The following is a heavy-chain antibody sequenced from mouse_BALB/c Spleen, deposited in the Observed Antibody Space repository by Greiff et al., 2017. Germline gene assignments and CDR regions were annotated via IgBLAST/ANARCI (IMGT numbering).Heavy chain of an antibody. Sequence: EAGGGLVQPKGSLKLSCAASGFTFNTNAMNWVRQAPGKGLEWVARIRSKSNNYATYYADSVKDRFTISRDDSQSMLYLQMNNLKTEDTAMYYCVRDTHWGQGTLVTVSA. CDR1: GFTFNTNA. V-gene: IGHV10S3*01. CDR2: IRSKSNNYAT. CDR3: VRDTH. J-gene: IGHJ3*01.